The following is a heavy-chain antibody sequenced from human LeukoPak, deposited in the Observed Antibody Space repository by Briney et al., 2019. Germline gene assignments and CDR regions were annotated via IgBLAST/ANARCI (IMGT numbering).Heavy chain of an antibody. CDR3: AREVVGSECLDY. CDR2: VWYDGSNK. CDR1: VFTFNNYG. V-gene: IGHV3-33*01. D-gene: IGHD2-21*01. J-gene: IGHJ4*02. Sequence: GGSLRLSCAASVFTFNNYGMHWVRQAPGKGLEWVALVWYDGSNKYYADSVKGRFTISRDNSNNTLYLQMNSLRAEDTAVYYCAREVVGSECLDYWGQGTLVTVSS.